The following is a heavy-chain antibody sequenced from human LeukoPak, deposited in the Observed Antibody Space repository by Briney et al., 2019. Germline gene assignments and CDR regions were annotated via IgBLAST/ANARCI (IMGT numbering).Heavy chain of an antibody. CDR3: ATPGLARAY. J-gene: IGHJ4*02. Sequence: SETLSLTCTVSGGSISSSSYYWGWIRQPPGKGLEWIGSIYYSGNTYYNASLKSRVTISGDTSKNQFSLILSSVTAADTAVYYCATPGLARAYGGQGTLVTVSS. CDR2: IYYSGNT. V-gene: IGHV4-39*01. CDR1: GGSISSSSYY.